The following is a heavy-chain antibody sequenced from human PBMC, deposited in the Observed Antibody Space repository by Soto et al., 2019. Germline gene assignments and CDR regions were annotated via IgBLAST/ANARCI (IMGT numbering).Heavy chain of an antibody. D-gene: IGHD5-18*01. CDR1: GGSVSSGSYY. CDR2: IYYSGST. CDR3: ARERADSYGNNWFDP. Sequence: PSETLSLTCTVSGGSVSSGSYYWSWIRQPPGKGLEWIGYIYYSGSTNYNPSLKSRVTISVDTSKNQFSLKLSSVTAADTAVYYCARERADSYGNNWFDPWGQGTLVTVSS. J-gene: IGHJ5*02. V-gene: IGHV4-61*01.